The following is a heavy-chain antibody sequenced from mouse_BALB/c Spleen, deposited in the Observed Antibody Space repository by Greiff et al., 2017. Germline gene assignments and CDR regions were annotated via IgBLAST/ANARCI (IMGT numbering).Heavy chain of an antibody. V-gene: IGHV2-6-5*01. Sequence: VQLVESGPGLVAPSQALSITCTVSGFSLTDYGVSWIRQPPGKGLEWLGVIWGGGSTYDKSALKSRLSISKDNSKSQVFLKMNSLQTDDTAMYYCAKHGGYYYAMDYWGQGTSGTVSS. CDR1: GFSLTDYG. CDR2: IWGGGST. J-gene: IGHJ4*01. CDR3: AKHGGYYYAMDY.